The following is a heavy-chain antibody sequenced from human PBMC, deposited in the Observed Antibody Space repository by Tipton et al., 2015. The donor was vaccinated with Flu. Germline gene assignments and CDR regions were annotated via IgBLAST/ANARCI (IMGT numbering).Heavy chain of an antibody. D-gene: IGHD3-22*01. CDR2: IYSSGTT. J-gene: IGHJ2*01. CDR1: GGSISSSSYY. Sequence: TLSLTCTVSGGSISSSSYYWHWIRQPAGKGLEWIGRIYSSGTTNYNPSLKSRVTISVDTSKNQFSLKLSSVTAADTAVYYCARETMIPWYFDLWGRGTLVTVSS. CDR3: ARETMIPWYFDL. V-gene: IGHV4-61*02.